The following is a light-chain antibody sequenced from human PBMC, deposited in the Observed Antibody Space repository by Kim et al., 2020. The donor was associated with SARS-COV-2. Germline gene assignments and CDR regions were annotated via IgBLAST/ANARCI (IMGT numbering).Light chain of an antibody. Sequence: GDRVSITCRASEEINNWLAWYQQRPGKAPRLLMFAATSLQSGVPSRCSGSASGTNFTLTITSLQPEDFATYYCQQANSFPRTFGQGTKVDIK. CDR3: QQANSFPRT. V-gene: IGKV1-12*01. CDR1: EEINNW. CDR2: AAT. J-gene: IGKJ1*01.